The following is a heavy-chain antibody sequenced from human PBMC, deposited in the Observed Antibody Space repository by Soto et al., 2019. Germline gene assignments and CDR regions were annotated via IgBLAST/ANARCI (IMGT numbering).Heavy chain of an antibody. CDR1: GGSFSGYY. Sequence: PSETLSLTCAVYGGSFSGYYWSWIRQPPGKGLEWIGEINHIGSTNYNPSLKSRVTISVDTSKNQFSLNLSSVTAADTAVYYCARDRLMATAGTARHYFGLDVWGQGTTVTVSS. D-gene: IGHD5-18*01. V-gene: IGHV4-34*01. CDR2: INHIGST. CDR3: ARDRLMATAGTARHYFGLDV. J-gene: IGHJ6*02.